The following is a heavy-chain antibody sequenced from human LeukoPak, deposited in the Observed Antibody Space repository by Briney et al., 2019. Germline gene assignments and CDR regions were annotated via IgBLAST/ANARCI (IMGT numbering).Heavy chain of an antibody. J-gene: IGHJ3*02. D-gene: IGHD3-22*01. CDR3: AKSNGYGLIDI. Sequence: SETLSLTCAGYGGSFSAYYWNWIRQPPGKGLEWIGEIHRSGSTNYNPSLKSRVTISLDTSRNQFSLKLNSVTAADTAVYYCAKSNGYGLIDIWGQGTMVTVSS. CDR1: GGSFSAYY. V-gene: IGHV4-34*01. CDR2: IHRSGST.